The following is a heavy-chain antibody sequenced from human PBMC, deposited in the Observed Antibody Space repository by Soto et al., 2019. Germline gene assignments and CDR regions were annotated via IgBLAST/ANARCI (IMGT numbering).Heavy chain of an antibody. J-gene: IGHJ3*02. CDR3: AKPLGFLDAFDI. D-gene: IGHD7-27*01. CDR1: GFTFSSYA. CDR2: ISGSGGST. V-gene: IGHV3-23*01. Sequence: GGSLRLSCAASGFTFSSYAMSWVRQAPGKGLEWVSVISGSGGSTYYADSVKGRFTVSRDNSKNTLYLQMNSLRAEDTAVYYCAKPLGFLDAFDIWGQGTMVTVSS.